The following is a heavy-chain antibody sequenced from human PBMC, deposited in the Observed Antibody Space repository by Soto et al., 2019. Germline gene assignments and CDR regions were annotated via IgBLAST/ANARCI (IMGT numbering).Heavy chain of an antibody. D-gene: IGHD1-26*01. CDR2: ISSSSSTI. CDR1: GFTFSSYS. Sequence: EVQLVESGGGLVQPGGSLRLSCAASGFTFSSYSMNWVRQAPGKGLEWVSYISSSSSTIYYADSVKGRFTISRDNAKNSLYLQMNSLRDEDTAVYYCARPIVGATARGGYYYGMDVWGQGTTVTVSS. CDR3: ARPIVGATARGGYYYGMDV. J-gene: IGHJ6*02. V-gene: IGHV3-48*02.